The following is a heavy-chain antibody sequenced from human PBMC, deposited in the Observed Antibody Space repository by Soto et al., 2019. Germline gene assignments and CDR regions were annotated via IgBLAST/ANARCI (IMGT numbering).Heavy chain of an antibody. D-gene: IGHD4-17*01. CDR3: ARPRPTYGDYVY. V-gene: IGHV4-39*01. CDR1: GGSVSGSGFY. J-gene: IGHJ4*02. CDR2: IYYSGST. Sequence: PSETLSLTCTVSGGSVSGSGFYWGWIRQPPGKGLEWIGSIYYSGSTYYNPSLKSRVTISVDTSKNQFSLKLNSVTAADTAVYYCARPRPTYGDYVYWGQGTLVTVS.